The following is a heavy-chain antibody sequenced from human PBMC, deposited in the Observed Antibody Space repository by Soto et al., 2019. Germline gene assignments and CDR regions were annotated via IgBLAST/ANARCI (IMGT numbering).Heavy chain of an antibody. Sequence: GGSLRLSCAASGFTFSSYGMHWVRQAPGKGLEWVAVISYDGSNKYYADSVKGRFTISRDNSKNTLYLQMNSLRAEDTAVYYCAKESIAAPRWVPYYYYYGMDVWGQGTTVTVSS. J-gene: IGHJ6*02. CDR3: AKESIAAPRWVPYYYYYGMDV. D-gene: IGHD6-13*01. V-gene: IGHV3-30*18. CDR1: GFTFSSYG. CDR2: ISYDGSNK.